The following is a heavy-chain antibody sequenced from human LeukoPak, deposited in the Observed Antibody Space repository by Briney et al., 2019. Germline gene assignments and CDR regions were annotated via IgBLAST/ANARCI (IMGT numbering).Heavy chain of an antibody. V-gene: IGHV1-18*04. CDR2: ISAYNGNT. D-gene: IGHD6-13*01. J-gene: IGHJ3*02. Sequence: ASVKVSCKASGYTFTGYYMHWVRQAPGLELEWMGWISAYNGNTNYAQKLQGRVTMTTDTSTSTAYMELRSLRSDDTAVYYCARVPLAAAGSGAFDIWGQGTMVTVSS. CDR3: ARVPLAAAGSGAFDI. CDR1: GYTFTGYY.